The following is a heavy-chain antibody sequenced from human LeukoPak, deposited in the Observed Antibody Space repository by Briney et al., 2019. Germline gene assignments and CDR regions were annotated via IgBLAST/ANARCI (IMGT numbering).Heavy chain of an antibody. D-gene: IGHD3-22*01. Sequence: ASVKVSCKASGYTFTNYGISWVRQAPGQGLEWMGWISPYNGNTNYAQKLQGRVTMTRDTSTSTVYMELRSLRSDDTAVYYCARDAGSSGYYYRGGFDYWGQGTLVTVSS. CDR2: ISPYNGNT. V-gene: IGHV1-18*01. CDR1: GYTFTNYG. CDR3: ARDAGSSGYYYRGGFDY. J-gene: IGHJ4*02.